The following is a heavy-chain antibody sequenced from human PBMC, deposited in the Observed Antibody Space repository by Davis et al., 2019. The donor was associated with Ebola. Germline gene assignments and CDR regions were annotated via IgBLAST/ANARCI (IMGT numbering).Heavy chain of an antibody. J-gene: IGHJ3*02. V-gene: IGHV5-51*01. CDR1: GYSFTSYW. D-gene: IGHD5-24*01. CDR3: ASPRRTITGMDDAFDI. Sequence: GGSLRLSCKGSGYSFTSYWIAWVRQMPGKGLEWMGIIYPGDSDTRYSPSFRGQVTISADKSVKTANLQWSSLKASDSAMYYCASPRRTITGMDDAFDIWGQGTMVTVSS. CDR2: IYPGDSDT.